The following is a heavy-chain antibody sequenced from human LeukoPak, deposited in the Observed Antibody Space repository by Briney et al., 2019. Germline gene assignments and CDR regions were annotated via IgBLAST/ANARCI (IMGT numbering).Heavy chain of an antibody. J-gene: IGHJ4*02. D-gene: IGHD6-19*01. CDR2: IKNDGSET. CDR1: GFNLRDHW. V-gene: IGHV3-7*03. CDR3: VKDDGWFHLAQ. Sequence: AGGSLRLSCAVSGFNLRDHWMDWVRQAPGKGLEWVGHIKNDGSETYYLDSLKGRFSISRDNTNNALYLQMNSLRVEDTAVYYCVKDDGWFHLAQWGQGTLVTISS.